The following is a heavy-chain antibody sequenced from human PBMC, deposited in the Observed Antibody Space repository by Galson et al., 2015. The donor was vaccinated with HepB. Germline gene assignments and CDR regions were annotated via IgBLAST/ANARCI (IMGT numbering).Heavy chain of an antibody. CDR1: GFTFNSYG. CDR3: ARDRYGGYSGSSYFDY. Sequence: SLRLSCAASGFTFNSYGMHWARQAPGKGLEWVAVIWYDGSNKYYADSVKGRFTISRDNSKNTLYLQMNSLRAEDTAVYYCARDRYGGYSGSSYFDYWGQGTLVTVSS. J-gene: IGHJ4*02. D-gene: IGHD1-26*01. V-gene: IGHV3-33*08. CDR2: IWYDGSNK.